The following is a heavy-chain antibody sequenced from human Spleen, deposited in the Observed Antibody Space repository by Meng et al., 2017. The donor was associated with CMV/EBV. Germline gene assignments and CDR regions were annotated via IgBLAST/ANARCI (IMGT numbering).Heavy chain of an antibody. Sequence: GESLKISCAASGFTFSTYAMHWVRQAPGKVLEWVSVIYSGGTSFYADFAQGRFTISRDKSKNTLQLHTKSLRVDDTAVYYCARFKGRSEGRGMDVWGQGTTVTVSS. CDR1: GFTFSTYA. V-gene: IGHV3-53*01. CDR3: ARFKGRSEGRGMDV. D-gene: IGHD2-15*01. CDR2: IYSGGTS. J-gene: IGHJ6*02.